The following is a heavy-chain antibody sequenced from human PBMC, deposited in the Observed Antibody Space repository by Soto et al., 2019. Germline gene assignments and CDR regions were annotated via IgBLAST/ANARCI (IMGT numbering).Heavy chain of an antibody. V-gene: IGHV2-5*02. D-gene: IGHD6-19*01. CDR1: GFSLSSTRVA. CDR2: IYWDDDK. Sequence: QITLKETGPTLVKPTQTLTLNCTFSGFSLSSTRVAVGWIRQPPGKALEWLALIYWDDDKRYSPFLKSRLTITKDTSKNQVVLTMTNMDPVDTASYYCAHSVVAGLGYYFDYWGQGTLVTVSS. J-gene: IGHJ4*02. CDR3: AHSVVAGLGYYFDY.